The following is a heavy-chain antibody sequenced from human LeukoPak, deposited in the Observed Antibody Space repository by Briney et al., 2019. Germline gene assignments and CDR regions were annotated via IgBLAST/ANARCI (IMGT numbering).Heavy chain of an antibody. J-gene: IGHJ4*02. D-gene: IGHD3-22*01. V-gene: IGHV1-2*04. CDR2: INPNSGGT. CDR3: ARDSVPINSHSYYYDSSGYYFPY. CDR1: GYTFTGYY. Sequence: ASVKVSCKASGYTFTGYYMDWVRQAPGQGLEWMGWINPNSGGTNYAQKFQGWVTMTRDTSTSTVYMELSSLRSEDTAVYYCARDSVPINSHSYYYDSSGYYFPYWGQGTLVTVSS.